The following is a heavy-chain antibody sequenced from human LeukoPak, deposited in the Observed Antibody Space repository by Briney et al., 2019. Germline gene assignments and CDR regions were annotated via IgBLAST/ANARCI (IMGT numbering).Heavy chain of an antibody. Sequence: GGSLRLSRAASGFTFSSYSMNWVRQAPGKGLEWVSSISSSSSYIYYADSVKGRFTISRDNAKNSLYLQMNSLRAEDTAVYYCARDPTYSDSSGWRGYWGQGTLVTVSS. J-gene: IGHJ4*02. V-gene: IGHV3-21*01. CDR2: ISSSSSYI. D-gene: IGHD6-19*01. CDR3: ARDPTYSDSSGWRGY. CDR1: GFTFSSYS.